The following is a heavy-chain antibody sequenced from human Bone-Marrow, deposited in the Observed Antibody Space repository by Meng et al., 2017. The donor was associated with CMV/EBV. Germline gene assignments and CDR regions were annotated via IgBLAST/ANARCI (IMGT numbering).Heavy chain of an antibody. CDR1: GFTFDDYG. V-gene: IGHV3-23*01. J-gene: IGHJ4*02. CDR3: AKDRSAYGYVEAGFDY. D-gene: IGHD5-18*01. Sequence: GESLKISCAASGFTFDDYGMSWVRQAPGKGLEWVSAISGSGGSTYYADSVKGRFTISRDNSKNTLYLQMNSLRAEDTAVYYCAKDRSAYGYVEAGFDYWGQGTLVTVSS. CDR2: ISGSGGST.